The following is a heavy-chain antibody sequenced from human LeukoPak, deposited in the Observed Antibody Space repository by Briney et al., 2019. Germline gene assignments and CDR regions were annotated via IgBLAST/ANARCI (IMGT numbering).Heavy chain of an antibody. CDR2: ISSGSGSI. Sequence: GGSLRLSCAASGFTSSSYSMNWVRQAPGKGLEWVSYISSGSGSIYYADSVKGRFTISRDDAKNSVFLQMNSLRAEDTAVYYCARLPAYCSSTSCYYDYWGQGTLVTVSS. D-gene: IGHD2-2*01. J-gene: IGHJ4*02. CDR1: GFTSSSYS. CDR3: ARLPAYCSSTSCYYDY. V-gene: IGHV3-48*04.